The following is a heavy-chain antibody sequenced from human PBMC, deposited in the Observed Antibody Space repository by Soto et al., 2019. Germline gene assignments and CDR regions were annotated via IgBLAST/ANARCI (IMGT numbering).Heavy chain of an antibody. CDR3: TTDLLRYSSGWYPPYYFDY. CDR2: IKSKTDGGTT. J-gene: IGHJ4*02. Sequence: GGSLRLSCAASGFTFSNAWMSWVRQAPGKGLEWVGRIKSKTDGGTTDYAAPVKGRFTISRDDSKNTLYLQMNSLKTEDTAVYYCTTDLLRYSSGWYPPYYFDYWGQGTLVTVSS. D-gene: IGHD6-19*01. V-gene: IGHV3-15*01. CDR1: GFTFSNAW.